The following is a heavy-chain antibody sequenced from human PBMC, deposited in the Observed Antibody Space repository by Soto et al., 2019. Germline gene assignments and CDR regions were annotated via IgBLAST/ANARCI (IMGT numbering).Heavy chain of an antibody. CDR2: IYYSGST. D-gene: IGHD2-2*01. Sequence: QVQLQESGPGLVKPSQTLSLTCTVSGGSISSGGYYWSWIRQHPGKGLEWLGYIYYSGSTYYNPSLTSRVTISVDTSKNQCSLKLSSVTAADTAVYYCARSSTSANYFDYWGQGTLVTVSS. V-gene: IGHV4-31*03. CDR3: ARSSTSANYFDY. J-gene: IGHJ4*02. CDR1: GGSISSGGYY.